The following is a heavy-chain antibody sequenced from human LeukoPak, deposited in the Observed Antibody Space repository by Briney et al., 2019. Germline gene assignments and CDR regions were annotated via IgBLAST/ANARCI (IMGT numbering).Heavy chain of an antibody. J-gene: IGHJ4*02. CDR3: ARLKGDVTKFDC. Sequence: GGSLRLSCVGSGFTFSSYWMAWVRQAPGKGLAWVATIKYDGSQTYYVDSVKGRFTISSDDAKNSLFLQMSSLRVEDTAVYYCARLKGDVTKFDCWGQGTLVTVSS. V-gene: IGHV3-7*01. CDR1: GFTFSSYW. CDR2: IKYDGSQT. D-gene: IGHD2-8*01.